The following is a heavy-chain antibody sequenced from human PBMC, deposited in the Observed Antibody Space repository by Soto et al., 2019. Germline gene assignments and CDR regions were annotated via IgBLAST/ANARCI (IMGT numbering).Heavy chain of an antibody. CDR2: IYYSGRT. V-gene: IGHV4-30-4*01. CDR1: GGSIDNYEYY. D-gene: IGHD6-6*01. J-gene: IGHJ4*02. Sequence: QVQLQESGPGLVKPSQTLSLTCTVSGGSIDNYEYYWTWIRQPPGKGLEWVGYIYYSGRTNYKPSLNSRLTISLDTSKNQFSLRLTSVSDADSAMYYCARDRSNSHDYFDFWGQGTLVTVSS. CDR3: ARDRSNSHDYFDF.